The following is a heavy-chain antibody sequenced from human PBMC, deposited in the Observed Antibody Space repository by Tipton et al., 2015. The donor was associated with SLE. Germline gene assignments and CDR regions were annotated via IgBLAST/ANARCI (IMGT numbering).Heavy chain of an antibody. V-gene: IGHV3-23*01. J-gene: IGHJ6*02. CDR2: ISGSGGST. D-gene: IGHD6-6*01. Sequence: SLRLSCTASGFTFGDYAMSWVRQAPGKGLEWVSAISGSGGSTYYADSVKGRFTISRDNSKNTLYLQMNSLRAEDTAVYYCAKERRGGGIIAAPGNYYYGMDVWGQGTTVTVSS. CDR3: AKERRGGGIIAAPGNYYYGMDV. CDR1: GFTFGDYA.